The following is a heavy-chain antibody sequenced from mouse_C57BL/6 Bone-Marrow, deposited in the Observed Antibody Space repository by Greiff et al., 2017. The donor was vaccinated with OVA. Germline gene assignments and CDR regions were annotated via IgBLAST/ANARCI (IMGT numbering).Heavy chain of an antibody. J-gene: IGHJ4*01. CDR2: INYDGSST. Sequence: EVKLMESEGGLVQPGSSMKLSCTASGFTFSDYYMAWVRQVPEKGLEWVANINYDGSSTYYLDSLKSRFIISRDNAKNILYLQMSSLKSEDTATYYCASHGYYYAMDYWGQGTSVTVSS. CDR1: GFTFSDYY. CDR3: ASHGYYYAMDY. D-gene: IGHD2-2*01. V-gene: IGHV5-16*01.